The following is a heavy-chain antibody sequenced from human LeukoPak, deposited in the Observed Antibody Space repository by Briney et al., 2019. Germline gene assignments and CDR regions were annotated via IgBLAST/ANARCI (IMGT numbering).Heavy chain of an antibody. D-gene: IGHD2-15*01. V-gene: IGHV3-30*18. Sequence: PGGSLRLSCAASGFTFSSYGMHWVRQAPGEGLEWVAVISYDGSNKYYADSVKGRFTITRDNSKNTLYLQMNSLRAEDTAVYYCAKSSLGYCSGGSCYFGYWGQGTLVTVSS. J-gene: IGHJ4*02. CDR3: AKSSLGYCSGGSCYFGY. CDR2: ISYDGSNK. CDR1: GFTFSSYG.